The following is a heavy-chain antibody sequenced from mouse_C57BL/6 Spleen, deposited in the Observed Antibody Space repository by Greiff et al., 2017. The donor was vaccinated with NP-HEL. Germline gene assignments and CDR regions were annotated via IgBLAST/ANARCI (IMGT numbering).Heavy chain of an antibody. CDR2: IYPGDGDT. V-gene: IGHV1-82*01. J-gene: IGHJ1*03. CDR3: ARSGAHWYFDV. CDR1: GYAFSSSW. Sequence: QVQLKESGPELVKPGASVKISCKASGYAFSSSWMNWVKQRPGKGLEWIGRIYPGDGDTNYNGKFKGKATLTADKSSSTAYMQRSSLTSEDAAVYFCARSGAHWYFDVWGTGTTVTVSS. D-gene: IGHD3-1*01.